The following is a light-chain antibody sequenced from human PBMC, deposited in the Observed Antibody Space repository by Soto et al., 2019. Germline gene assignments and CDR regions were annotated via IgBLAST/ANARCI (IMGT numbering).Light chain of an antibody. J-gene: IGKJ4*01. CDR2: AAS. V-gene: IGKV1-9*01. Sequence: DIPLTQSPSFLSASVGDKVTITCRASQAISSSLALYQQNPGKAPKLLIYAASTLQSGVPSRFSGSGSGTEFTLTISSLQPEDFATYYCQQLNSYPLTFGGGAKVEI. CDR3: QQLNSYPLT. CDR1: QAISSS.